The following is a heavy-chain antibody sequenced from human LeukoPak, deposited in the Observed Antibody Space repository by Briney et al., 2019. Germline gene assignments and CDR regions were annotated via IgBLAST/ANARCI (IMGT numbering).Heavy chain of an antibody. V-gene: IGHV3-30*18. Sequence: GGSLRLSCAASGFPFSSYGMHWVRQAPGKGLEWVAVISHDGTNKYYVDSVKGRLTISRDNSKNTLYLQMNSLRAEDTAVYYCAKVNYYESSGHYDYWGQGTLVTVSS. D-gene: IGHD3-22*01. J-gene: IGHJ4*02. CDR1: GFPFSSYG. CDR2: ISHDGTNK. CDR3: AKVNYYESSGHYDY.